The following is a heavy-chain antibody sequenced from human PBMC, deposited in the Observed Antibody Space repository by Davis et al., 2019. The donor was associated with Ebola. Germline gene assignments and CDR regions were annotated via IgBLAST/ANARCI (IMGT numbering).Heavy chain of an antibody. D-gene: IGHD3-16*01. CDR1: GFSLSTRGVG. CDR3: AHDGGLLDY. CDR2: IYWDDGK. Sequence: SGPTLVKPTQTLTLTCTFSGFSLSTRGVGVGWFRQPPGKALEWLALIYWDDGKRYSPSLKSRLTITKDTSKNQVVLTMTNMDPVDTATYYCAHDGGLLDYWGQGTLVTVSS. J-gene: IGHJ4*02. V-gene: IGHV2-5*02.